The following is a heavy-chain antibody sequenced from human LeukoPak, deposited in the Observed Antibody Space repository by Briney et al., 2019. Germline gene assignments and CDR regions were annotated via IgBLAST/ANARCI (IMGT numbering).Heavy chain of an antibody. V-gene: IGHV4-59*01. D-gene: IGHD3-22*01. CDR3: ARGGNYYDSSGYYYFDY. CDR1: GGSISSYY. CDR2: IYYSGST. Sequence: PSETLSLTCTVSGGSISSYYWSWIRQPPGKGLERIGYIYYSGSTNYNPSLKSRVTISVDTSKNQFSLKLSSVTAADTAVYYCARGGNYYDSSGYYYFDYWGQGTLVTVSS. J-gene: IGHJ4*02.